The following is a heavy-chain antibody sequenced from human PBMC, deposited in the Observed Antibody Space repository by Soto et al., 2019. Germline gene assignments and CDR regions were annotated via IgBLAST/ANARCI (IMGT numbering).Heavy chain of an antibody. D-gene: IGHD3-3*01. V-gene: IGHV4-34*01. Sequence: PAETLSVSCAIYVGSFSVYYWSGIRQPPGNGLEWIGEINHSGSTNYNPSLKSRVTISVDTSKNQFSLKLSSVTAADTAVYYCARSPFLEWLSPYYYYGMDVWGHGTTVTVSS. CDR2: INHSGST. J-gene: IGHJ6*01. CDR3: ARSPFLEWLSPYYYYGMDV. CDR1: VGSFSVYY.